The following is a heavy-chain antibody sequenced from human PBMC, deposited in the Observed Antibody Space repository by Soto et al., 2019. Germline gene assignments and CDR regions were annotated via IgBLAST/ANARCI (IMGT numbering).Heavy chain of an antibody. D-gene: IGHD3-22*01. J-gene: IGHJ3*02. CDR1: GGSISSYY. V-gene: IGHV4-59*01. CDR2: IYYSGST. Sequence: SETLSLTCTVSGGSISSYYWSWIRQPPGKGLEWIGYIYYSGSTNYNPSLKSRVTISVDTSKNQFSPKLSSVTAADTAVYYCARWVDYYDSSGDAFDIWGQGTMVTVSS. CDR3: ARWVDYYDSSGDAFDI.